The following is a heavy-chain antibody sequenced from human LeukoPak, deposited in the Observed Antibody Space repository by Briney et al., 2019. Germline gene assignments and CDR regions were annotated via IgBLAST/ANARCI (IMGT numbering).Heavy chain of an antibody. Sequence: GGSLRLSCAASGFTFSSYAMHWVRQAPGTGLEYVSAISSNGGSTYYANSVKGRFTISRDNSKNTLYLQTGSLRAEDMAVYYCARGSGAYYYYVMDVWGQGTTVTVSS. D-gene: IGHD3-10*01. V-gene: IGHV3-64*01. CDR3: ARGSGAYYYYVMDV. CDR2: ISSNGGST. J-gene: IGHJ6*02. CDR1: GFTFSSYA.